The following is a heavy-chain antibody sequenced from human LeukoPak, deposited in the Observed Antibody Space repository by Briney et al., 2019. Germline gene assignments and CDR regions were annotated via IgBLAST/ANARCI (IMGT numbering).Heavy chain of an antibody. J-gene: IGHJ5*02. CDR1: GFTFSSYA. D-gene: IGHD3-9*01. V-gene: IGHV3-23*01. Sequence: PGGSLRLSCAASGFTFSSYAMSWVRQAPGKGLEWVSAISGSGGSTYYADSVKGRFTISRDNSKNTLYLQMNSLRAEDTAVYYCAKDRPRITIFSGPNWFDPWGQGTLVTVSS. CDR2: ISGSGGST. CDR3: AKDRPRITIFSGPNWFDP.